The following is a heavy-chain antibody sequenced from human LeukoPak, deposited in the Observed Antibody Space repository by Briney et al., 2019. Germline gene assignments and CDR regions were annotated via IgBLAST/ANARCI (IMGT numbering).Heavy chain of an antibody. CDR2: IIPIFGTA. V-gene: IGHV1-69*05. D-gene: IGHD2-2*01. CDR1: GGTFSSYA. J-gene: IGHJ3*02. CDR3: ASQSFQLELLSPLDAFDI. Sequence: ASVTVSCKASGGTFSSYAISWVRQAPGQGLEWMGGIIPIFGTANYAQKFQGRVTITTDESTNTAYMELSSLRSEDTAVYYCASQSFQLELLSPLDAFDIWGQGTMVTVSS.